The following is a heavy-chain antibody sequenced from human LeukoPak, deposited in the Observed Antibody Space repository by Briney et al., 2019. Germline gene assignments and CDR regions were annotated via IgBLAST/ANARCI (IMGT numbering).Heavy chain of an antibody. CDR2: INPNSGGT. CDR1: GYTFTGYY. V-gene: IGHV1-2*02. J-gene: IGHJ6*04. Sequence: ASVKVSCKASGYTFTGYYMHWVRQAPGQGLEWMGWINPNSGGTNYAQKFQGRVTMTRDTSISTAYMELSRLRSDDTAVYYCAAPLGGSSSPGDVWGKGTTVTVSS. CDR3: AAPLGGSSSPGDV. D-gene: IGHD6-6*01.